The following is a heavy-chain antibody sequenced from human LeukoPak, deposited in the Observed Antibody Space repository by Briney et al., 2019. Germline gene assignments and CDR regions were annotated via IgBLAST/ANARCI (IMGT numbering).Heavy chain of an antibody. Sequence: PGGSLRLSCAASGLSFSSYWMHWVRQVPGKGLVWVSFIKSDERTTAYADSVKGRFSISRDNAKNTLDLQMNNLRAEDTALYFCATGIINVYEHWGLGTLVTVSS. J-gene: IGHJ4*02. CDR3: ATGIINVYEH. CDR2: IKSDERTT. V-gene: IGHV3-74*01. CDR1: GLSFSSYW. D-gene: IGHD5/OR15-5a*01.